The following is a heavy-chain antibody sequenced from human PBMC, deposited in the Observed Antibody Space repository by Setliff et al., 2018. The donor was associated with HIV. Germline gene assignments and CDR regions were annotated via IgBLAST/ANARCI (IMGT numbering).Heavy chain of an antibody. CDR3: VRRIDNSGSLPAKNWFDT. CDR2: IYTSGST. CDR1: GGSISSYY. V-gene: IGHV4-4*09. Sequence: SETLSLTCTVSGGSISSYYWSWIRQPPGKGLEWIGYIYTSGSTNYNPSLKSRVTMSTDTSRNQFFLNLNYATAADTAVYFCVRRIDNSGSLPAKNWFDTWGQGRLVTVSS. J-gene: IGHJ5*02. D-gene: IGHD3-10*01.